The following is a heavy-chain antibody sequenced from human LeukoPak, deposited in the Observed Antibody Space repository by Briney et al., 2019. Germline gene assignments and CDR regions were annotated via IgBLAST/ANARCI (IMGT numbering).Heavy chain of an antibody. CDR3: ARGVGGSYPNAFDI. CDR1: GYSISSSNW. J-gene: IGHJ3*02. V-gene: IGHV4-28*03. Sequence: SETLSLTCAVSGYSISSSNWWGWIRRPPGKGLEWIGYIYYSGSTYYNPSLKSRVTMSVDTSKNHFSLKLSSVTAVDTAVYYCARGVGGSYPNAFDIWGQGTMVTVSS. D-gene: IGHD1-26*01. CDR2: IYYSGST.